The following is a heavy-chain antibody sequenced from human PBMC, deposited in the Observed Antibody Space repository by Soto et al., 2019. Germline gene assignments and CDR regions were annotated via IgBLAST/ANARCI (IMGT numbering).Heavy chain of an antibody. V-gene: IGHV5-51*01. CDR1: GYNFASYW. Sequence: GESLKISCKGSGYNFASYWIGWVRQMPGKGLEWMGIIYPGDSDTTYSPSFQGQVTISADKSISTAYLQWSSLKASDTAMYYCARRGYSYAFDLWGQGTTVTVSS. J-gene: IGHJ3*01. CDR2: IYPGDSDT. CDR3: ARRGYSYAFDL. D-gene: IGHD5-18*01.